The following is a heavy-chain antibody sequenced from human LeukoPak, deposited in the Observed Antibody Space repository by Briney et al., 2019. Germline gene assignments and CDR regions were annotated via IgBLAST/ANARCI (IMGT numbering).Heavy chain of an antibody. CDR3: AKDAFSSGRAYYFDY. V-gene: IGHV3-23*01. CDR1: GFTFSSYA. Sequence: GGSLRLSCAASGFTFSSYAMSWVRQAPGKGLEWVSAISGSGGSTYYADSVKGRFTISRDSSKNTLYLQMNSLRAEDTAVYYCAKDAFSSGRAYYFDYWGQGTLVTVSS. D-gene: IGHD6-19*01. J-gene: IGHJ4*02. CDR2: ISGSGGST.